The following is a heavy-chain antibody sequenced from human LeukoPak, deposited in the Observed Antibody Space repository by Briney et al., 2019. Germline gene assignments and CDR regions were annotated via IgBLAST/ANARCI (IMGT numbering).Heavy chain of an antibody. CDR2: IYSSGST. CDR1: GGSISSSYYY. J-gene: IGHJ3*02. CDR3: ARGYYYYDSSVYHDAFDI. D-gene: IGHD3-22*01. Sequence: PSETLSLTCTVSGGSISSSYYYWGWIRQPPGKGLEWMGSIYSSGSTYYNPSLKSRVTISVDRSKNQFSLNLSSVTAADTAVYYCARGYYYYDSSVYHDAFDIWGQGTLVTVSS. V-gene: IGHV4-39*07.